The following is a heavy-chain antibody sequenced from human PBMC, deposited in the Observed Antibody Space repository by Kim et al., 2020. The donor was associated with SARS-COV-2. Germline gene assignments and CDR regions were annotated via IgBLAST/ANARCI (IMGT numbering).Heavy chain of an antibody. J-gene: IGHJ2*01. D-gene: IGHD6-19*01. CDR3: ARGSIGTSGPRWYSSGWSSGWYFDL. CDR1: GGSISSYY. Sequence: SETLSLTCTVSGGSISSYYWSWIRQPPGKGLEWIGYIYYSGSTNYNPSLKSGVTISVDTSKNQFSLKLSSVTAADTAVYYCARGSIGTSGPRWYSSGWSSGWYFDLWGRGTLVTVSS. CDR2: IYYSGST. V-gene: IGHV4-59*01.